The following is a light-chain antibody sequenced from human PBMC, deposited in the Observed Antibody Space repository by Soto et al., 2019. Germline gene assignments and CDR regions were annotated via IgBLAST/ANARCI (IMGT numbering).Light chain of an antibody. CDR1: SSDVGGYNY. Sequence: QSALSKPPSASGSPGQSVTISCTGTSSDVGGYNYVSWYQQDPGKAPKLMIYEVSKRPSGVPNRFSGSKSGNTASLTVSGLQAEDDSDYYCSSYAGSNNVVFGGGTKVTVL. CDR3: SSYAGSNNVV. CDR2: EVS. V-gene: IGLV2-8*01. J-gene: IGLJ2*01.